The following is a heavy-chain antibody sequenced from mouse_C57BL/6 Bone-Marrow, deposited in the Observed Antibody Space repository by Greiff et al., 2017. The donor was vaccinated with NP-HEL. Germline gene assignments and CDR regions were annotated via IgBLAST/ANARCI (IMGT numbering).Heavy chain of an antibody. CDR1: GSTFPSYW. V-gene: IGHV1-55*01. Sequence: QVQLPQPGAELVKPGASVKMSCKASGSTFPSYWITWVTQRPGQGLEWIGDIYPGSGSTNYNAKFKSKATLTVDTSSSTAYMQLSSLTSEDSAVYYCASGTTVVARDYWGQGTTLTVSS. CDR3: ASGTTVVARDY. D-gene: IGHD1-1*01. J-gene: IGHJ2*01. CDR2: IYPGSGST.